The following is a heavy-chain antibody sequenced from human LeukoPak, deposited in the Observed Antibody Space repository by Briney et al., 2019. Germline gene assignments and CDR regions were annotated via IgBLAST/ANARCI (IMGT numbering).Heavy chain of an antibody. CDR2: IRDDGSAK. J-gene: IGHJ4*02. CDR3: ARIQLYHGDFDS. Sequence: GGSLRLSCVASGFTFNNYWMTWVRQAPGKGLEWVASIRDDGSAKYDKDSVKGRFTISRDDAKNSLSLQMNSLRVEDTATYYCARIQLYHGDFDSWGQGTLVTVSS. V-gene: IGHV3-7*01. D-gene: IGHD1-1*01. CDR1: GFTFNNYW.